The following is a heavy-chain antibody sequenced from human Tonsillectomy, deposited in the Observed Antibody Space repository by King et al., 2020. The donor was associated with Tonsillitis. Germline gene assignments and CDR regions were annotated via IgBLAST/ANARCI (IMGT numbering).Heavy chain of an antibody. CDR1: GGSISSYY. Sequence: VQLQESGPGLVKPSETLSLTCTVPGGSISSYYWSWIRQPPGKGLEWIGYIYYSGSTNYNPSLKSRVTISVDTSKNQFSLKLGSVTAADTAVYYCARGESGSYKLEFDYWGQGTLVTVSS. J-gene: IGHJ4*02. CDR3: ARGESGSYKLEFDY. V-gene: IGHV4-59*01. D-gene: IGHD1-26*01. CDR2: IYYSGST.